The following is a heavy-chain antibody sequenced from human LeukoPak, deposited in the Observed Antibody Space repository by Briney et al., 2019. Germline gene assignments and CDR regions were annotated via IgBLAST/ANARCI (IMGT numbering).Heavy chain of an antibody. Sequence: GGSLRLSCAASGFTFNTYSMNWVRQAPGKGLEWVSHISSSSSTIYYADSVKGRFTISRDNAKNTLYSQMDSLRAEDTAMYYCARVRWDTVMGFDYWGQGTLVTVSS. D-gene: IGHD5-18*01. CDR1: GFTFNTYS. CDR2: ISSSSSTI. V-gene: IGHV3-48*04. J-gene: IGHJ4*02. CDR3: ARVRWDTVMGFDY.